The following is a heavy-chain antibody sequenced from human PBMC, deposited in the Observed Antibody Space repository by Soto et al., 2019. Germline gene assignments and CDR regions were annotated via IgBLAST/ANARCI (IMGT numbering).Heavy chain of an antibody. Sequence: EVQLLESGGGLVQPGGSLRLSCAASGFNFRSYVMSWVRQAPGKGLEWVAGMSGSGGSTYYPDSVKGRFTISRDNSKNTLYLEMNSLRAEDTAVYYCAKDREGCGTTKCYLYGMDVWGQGTTVAVSS. CDR3: AKDREGCGTTKCYLYGMDV. V-gene: IGHV3-23*01. D-gene: IGHD2-2*01. CDR1: GFNFRSYV. J-gene: IGHJ6*02. CDR2: MSGSGGST.